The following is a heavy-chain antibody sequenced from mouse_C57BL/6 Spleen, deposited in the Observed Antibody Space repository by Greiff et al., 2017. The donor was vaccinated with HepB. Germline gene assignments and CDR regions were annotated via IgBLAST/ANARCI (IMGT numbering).Heavy chain of an antibody. CDR3: ARRTNDYVYYFDY. J-gene: IGHJ2*01. Sequence: VQLQQPGAELVKPGASVKLSCKASGYTFTSYWMHWVKQRPGQGLEWIGMIHPNSGSTNYNEKFKSKATLTVDKSSSTAYMQLSSLTSEDSAVYYCARRTNDYVYYFDYWGQGTTLTVSS. CDR2: IHPNSGST. CDR1: GYTFTSYW. V-gene: IGHV1-64*01. D-gene: IGHD2-4*01.